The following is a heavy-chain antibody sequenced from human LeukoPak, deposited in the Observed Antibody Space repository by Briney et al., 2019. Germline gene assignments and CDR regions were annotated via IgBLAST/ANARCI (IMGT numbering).Heavy chain of an antibody. D-gene: IGHD3-22*01. Sequence: GASVKVSCKASGYTFTGYYMHWVRQAPGQGLEWMGWINPNSGGTNYAQKFQGRVTMTRDTSISTAYMELSRLRSADTAVYYCARGRNYYDSSGYYFNNKGYYFDYWGQGTLVTVSS. CDR2: INPNSGGT. CDR3: ARGRNYYDSSGYYFNNKGYYFDY. J-gene: IGHJ4*02. V-gene: IGHV1-2*02. CDR1: GYTFTGYY.